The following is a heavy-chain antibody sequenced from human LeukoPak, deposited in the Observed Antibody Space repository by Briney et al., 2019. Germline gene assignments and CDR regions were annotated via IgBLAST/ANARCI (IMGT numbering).Heavy chain of an antibody. J-gene: IGHJ1*01. CDR3: ARDSGSSGYYLEYFQH. V-gene: IGHV3-23*01. CDR1: GFTFSSYG. Sequence: GGSLRPSCAASGFTFSSYGMSWVRQAPGKGLEWVSAISGSGGSTYYADSVKGRFTIFRDNSKNTLYLQMNSLRAEDTAVYYCARDSGSSGYYLEYFQHWGQGTLVTVSS. CDR2: ISGSGGST. D-gene: IGHD3-22*01.